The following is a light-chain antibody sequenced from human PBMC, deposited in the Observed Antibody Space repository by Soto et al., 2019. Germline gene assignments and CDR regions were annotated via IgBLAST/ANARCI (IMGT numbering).Light chain of an antibody. CDR3: CSYAGTYTYV. V-gene: IGLV2-11*01. J-gene: IGLJ1*01. CDR2: DVT. Sequence: QSALTQPLSVSGSPGQSVTISCTGTSSDVGGYNYVSWYQQHPGKAPKLMIYDVTARPSGVPYRFSGSKSGNTASLTISGLQTEDEADYYCCSYAGTYTYVFGPGTKLTVL. CDR1: SSDVGGYNY.